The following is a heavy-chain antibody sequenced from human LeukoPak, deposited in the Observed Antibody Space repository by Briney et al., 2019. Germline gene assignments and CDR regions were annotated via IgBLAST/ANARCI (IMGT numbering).Heavy chain of an antibody. CDR1: GYSFTSYY. V-gene: IGHV1-46*01. Sequence: ASVKLSCKASGYSFTSYYMHWVRQAPGQGLEWMGIINPSGVSTSYAKKFHGRVTMTRDMSTSTVYMELSSPRSEDTAVYYCAREGYSFGYFDYWGQGTLVTVSS. J-gene: IGHJ4*02. CDR2: INPSGVST. D-gene: IGHD5-18*01. CDR3: AREGYSFGYFDY.